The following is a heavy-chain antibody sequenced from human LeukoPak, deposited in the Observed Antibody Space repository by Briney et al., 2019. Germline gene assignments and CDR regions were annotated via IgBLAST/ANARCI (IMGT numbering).Heavy chain of an antibody. CDR3: ARDRGITTARGVPSWFDP. CDR1: GVSVSSTNYY. Sequence: KASETLSLTCTVSGVSVSSTNYYWTWIRQPAGKGLEWIGRIYTTGSPSYSPSLKSRATISVDTSTNQFSLKLTSVSAADTAVYYCARDRGITTARGVPSWFDPWGQGILVTVSS. V-gene: IGHV4-61*02. J-gene: IGHJ5*02. D-gene: IGHD3-10*01. CDR2: IYTTGSP.